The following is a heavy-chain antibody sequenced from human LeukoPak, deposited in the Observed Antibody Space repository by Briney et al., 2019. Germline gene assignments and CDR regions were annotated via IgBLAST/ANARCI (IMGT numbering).Heavy chain of an antibody. CDR3: ARGQSTNFLDV. Sequence: PGRSLRLSCAASGFTFSTYGMHWVRQGPGRGLVWVSRIIGDGSGTNYADSVKGRFTISRDNAKNTLYLQMNSLRAEDTAVYYCARGQSTNFLDVWGQGTTVTVSS. CDR2: IIGDGSGT. D-gene: IGHD2-2*01. V-gene: IGHV3-74*01. CDR1: GFTFSTYG. J-gene: IGHJ6*02.